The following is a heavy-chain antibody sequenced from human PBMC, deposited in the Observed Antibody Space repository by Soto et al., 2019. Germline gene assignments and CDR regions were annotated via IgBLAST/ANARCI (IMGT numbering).Heavy chain of an antibody. D-gene: IGHD3-9*01. CDR2: IHYSGST. J-gene: IGHJ2*01. CDR1: GGSISSHY. Sequence: QVQLQESGPALVKPSETLSLTCTVSGGSISSHYWNWIRQPPGKGLEWVGYIHYSGSTNYNPSLKRRVTLRSDTSKNQFSLKLNSVTAADTAVYYCARGLRYFDDLSRLWYLNLWGRGTLVTVSS. CDR3: ARGLRYFDDLSRLWYLNL. V-gene: IGHV4-59*11.